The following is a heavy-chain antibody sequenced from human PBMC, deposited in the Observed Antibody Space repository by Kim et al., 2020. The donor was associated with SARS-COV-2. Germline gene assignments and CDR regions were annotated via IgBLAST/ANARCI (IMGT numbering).Heavy chain of an antibody. J-gene: IGHJ4*02. CDR2: IKNKVDGGTT. CDR3: TPVMFWGVPLAY. D-gene: IGHD3-16*01. V-gene: IGHV3-15*01. CDR1: GFTFSNFW. Sequence: GGSLRLSCAASGFTFSNFWMSWVRQAPGKGLEWVGRIKNKVDGGTTDYAAPVKGRFTISRDDSTSTLYLQMNSLETEDTAVYYCTPVMFWGVPLAYWGQGTRVTVSS.